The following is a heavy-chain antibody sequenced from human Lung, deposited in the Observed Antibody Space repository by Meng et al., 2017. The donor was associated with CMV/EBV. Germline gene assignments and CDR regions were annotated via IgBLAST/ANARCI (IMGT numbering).Heavy chain of an antibody. J-gene: IGHJ4*02. CDR3: AKGGQLVPYRLDY. V-gene: IGHV3-33*06. Sequence: WAGSGFTFSGYGMHWVRQAPGKGLEWVAVIWYDGSNKYYADSVKGRFTISRDNSKNTLYLQMNSLRAEDTAVYYCAKGGQLVPYRLDYWGQGTLVTVSS. CDR2: IWYDGSNK. D-gene: IGHD6-6*01. CDR1: GFTFSGYG.